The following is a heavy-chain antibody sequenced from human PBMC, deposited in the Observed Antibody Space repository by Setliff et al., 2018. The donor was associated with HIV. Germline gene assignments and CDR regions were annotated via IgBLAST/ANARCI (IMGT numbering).Heavy chain of an antibody. D-gene: IGHD3-3*01. V-gene: IGHV1-2*02. CDR2: INTNSGDT. CDR3: AKDHGPPDSNFWIDPLYMDV. Sequence: GASVKVSCKASGYTFTVYYMHWVRQAPGQGLEWMGWINTNSGDTKYAQKFQGRVTMTRDTSISTAFVDLSSLRSDDTAMYYCAKDHGPPDSNFWIDPLYMDVWGQGTLVTVSS. CDR1: GYTFTVYY. J-gene: IGHJ4*02.